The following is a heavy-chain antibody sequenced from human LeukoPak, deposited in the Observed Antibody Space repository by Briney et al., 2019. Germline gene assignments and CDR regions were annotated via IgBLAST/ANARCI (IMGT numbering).Heavy chain of an antibody. Sequence: GGSLRLSCAASGFTFSHFWMSWVRQAQGKGLEWVAYIKKTGSETYYVDSVKGRLTITRDNTRNSLFLQMYSLRAEDTAVYFCAREDGYCSGGNCYSYFDSWGQGTLVTVS. V-gene: IGHV3-7*01. CDR1: GFTFSHFW. D-gene: IGHD2-15*01. J-gene: IGHJ4*02. CDR3: AREDGYCSGGNCYSYFDS. CDR2: IKKTGSET.